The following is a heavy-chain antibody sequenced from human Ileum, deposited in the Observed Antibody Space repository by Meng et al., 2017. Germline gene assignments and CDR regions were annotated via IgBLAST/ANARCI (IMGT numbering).Heavy chain of an antibody. CDR2: VSPTSGSL. CDR1: GFTVSDYY. CDR3: ARDHGSLNWFDP. J-gene: IGHJ5*02. Sequence: QLVESGGGVVQRGMSLRLSCAASGFTVSDYYMTWIRQPPGQGLEWLASVSPTSGSLYFADSVKGRFSISRDNAKNSVSLQMTRLRVEDTAVYYCARDHGSLNWFDPWGQGTLVTVSS. V-gene: IGHV3-11*04. D-gene: IGHD6-25*01.